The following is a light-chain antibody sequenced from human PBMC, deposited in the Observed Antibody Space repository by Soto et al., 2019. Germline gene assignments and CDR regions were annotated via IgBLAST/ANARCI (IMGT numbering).Light chain of an antibody. Sequence: EIVLTQSPATLSLSPGERATLSCRASQSVSTYLAWYQQKPGQAPRLLIYDASNRATGIPARFSGSGSGTXXTLTXXXXXXEXXXXXXXXXXXXXPRTFGQGTKLEIK. V-gene: IGKV3-11*01. J-gene: IGKJ2*01. CDR1: QSVSTY. CDR2: DAS. CDR3: XXXXXXPRT.